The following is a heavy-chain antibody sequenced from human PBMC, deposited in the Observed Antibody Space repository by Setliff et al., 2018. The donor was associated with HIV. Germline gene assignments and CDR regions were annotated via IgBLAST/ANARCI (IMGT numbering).Heavy chain of an antibody. CDR2: IYHSGST. D-gene: IGHD3-22*01. J-gene: IGHJ4*02. Sequence: SETLSLTCAVSGGSISSNWWSWVRQSPGKGLKWIGEIYHSGSTHYNPSLQSRVTISVDKSKSQFSLKLNSVTAADTAVYYCGGNGYYSIDYWGQGTLVTVSS. CDR3: GGNGYYSIDY. CDR1: GGSISSNW. V-gene: IGHV4-4*02.